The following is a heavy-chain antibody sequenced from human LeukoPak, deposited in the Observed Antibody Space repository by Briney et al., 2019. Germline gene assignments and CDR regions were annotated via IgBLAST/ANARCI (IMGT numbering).Heavy chain of an antibody. J-gene: IGHJ4*02. Sequence: SETLSLTCTVSGGSISSGDYYWSWIRQPPGKGLEWIGYIYYSGSTYYNPSLKSRVTISVDTSKNQFSLKLSSVTAADTAVYHCARGITMVRGPPDYWGQGTLVTVSS. V-gene: IGHV4-30-4*08. CDR2: IYYSGST. CDR1: GGSISSGDYY. D-gene: IGHD3-10*01. CDR3: ARGITMVRGPPDY.